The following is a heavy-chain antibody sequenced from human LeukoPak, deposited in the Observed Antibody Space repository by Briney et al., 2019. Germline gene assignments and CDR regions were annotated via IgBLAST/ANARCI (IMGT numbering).Heavy chain of an antibody. Sequence: ASVKVSCKASGYTFTGYYMHWVRQAPGQGLEWMGWINPNSGGTNYAQKFQGRVTMTRDTSISTAYMELRSLRSDDTAVYYCARAASDYGDYPADFDYWGQGTLVTVSS. V-gene: IGHV1-2*02. J-gene: IGHJ4*02. CDR3: ARAASDYGDYPADFDY. D-gene: IGHD4-17*01. CDR2: INPNSGGT. CDR1: GYTFTGYY.